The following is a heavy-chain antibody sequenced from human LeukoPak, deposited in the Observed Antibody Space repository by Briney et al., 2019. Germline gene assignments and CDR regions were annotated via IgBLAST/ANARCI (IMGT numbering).Heavy chain of an antibody. CDR3: ARDNSVRDTAWWFDP. CDR1: GYTFISYG. CDR2: INPSGHWT. Sequence: GASVKVSCKASGYTFISYGISWVRQAPGQGLEWMGLINPSGHWTRYAQKFQGRVTLTRDVSTSTDYLELSSLRSEDTAVYYCARDNSVRDTAWWFDPWGQGTLVTVSS. V-gene: IGHV1-46*01. J-gene: IGHJ5*02. D-gene: IGHD2-21*02.